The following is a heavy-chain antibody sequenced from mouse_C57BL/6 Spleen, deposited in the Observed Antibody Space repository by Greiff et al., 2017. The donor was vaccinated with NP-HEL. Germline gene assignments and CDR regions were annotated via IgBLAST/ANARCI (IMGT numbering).Heavy chain of an antibody. CDR3: ARGRLGRRYAMDY. V-gene: IGHV1-26*01. CDR2: INPNNGGT. CDR1: GYTFTDYY. Sequence: EVQLQQSGPELVKPGASVKISCKASGYTFTDYYMNWVKQSHGKSLEWIGDINPNNGGTSYNQKFKGKATLTVDKSSSTAYMELRSLTSEDSAVYYCARGRLGRRYAMDYWGQGTSVTVSS. J-gene: IGHJ4*01. D-gene: IGHD4-1*01.